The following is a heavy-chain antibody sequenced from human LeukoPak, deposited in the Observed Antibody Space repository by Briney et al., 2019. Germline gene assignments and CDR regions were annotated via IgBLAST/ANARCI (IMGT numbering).Heavy chain of an antibody. CDR1: GFTFTSYA. J-gene: IGHJ3*02. D-gene: IGHD6-19*01. CDR3: AGGHIAVAGTGAFDI. CDR2: ISSSSSYI. Sequence: GGSLRLSCAASGFTFTSYAMNWVRQAPGKGLEWVSSISSSSSYIYYADSVKGRFTISRDNAKNSLYLQMNSLRAEDTAVYYCAGGHIAVAGTGAFDIWGQGTMVTVSS. V-gene: IGHV3-21*01.